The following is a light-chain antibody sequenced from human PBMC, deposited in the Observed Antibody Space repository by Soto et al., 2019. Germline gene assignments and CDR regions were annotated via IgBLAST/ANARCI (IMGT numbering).Light chain of an antibody. CDR2: RNN. V-gene: IGLV1-47*01. Sequence: QSVLTQPPSASGTPGQRVTISCSGSSSNIGSNYVYWYQQLPGTAPKLLIYRNNQRPSGVPDRFSGSKSGTSASLAISGLRSDDEAEAEWAGCDDSLSGPLYVCATGTKVTV. CDR1: SSNIGSNY. J-gene: IGLJ1*01. CDR3: AGCDDSLSGPLYV.